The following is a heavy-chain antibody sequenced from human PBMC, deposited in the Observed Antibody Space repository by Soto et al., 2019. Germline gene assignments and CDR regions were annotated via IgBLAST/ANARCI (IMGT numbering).Heavy chain of an antibody. CDR1: GGAISTCY. J-gene: IGHJ4*02. CDR2: IYYSGST. Sequence: SDTLSLTYIPSGGAISTCYLSRIRQPPGKGLEWIGYIYYSGSTNYNPSLKSRVTISVDTSKNQFSLKLSSVTAADTAVYYCARLSAAAGFDYWGQGTLVTVS. V-gene: IGHV4-59*01. CDR3: ARLSAAAGFDY. D-gene: IGHD6-13*01.